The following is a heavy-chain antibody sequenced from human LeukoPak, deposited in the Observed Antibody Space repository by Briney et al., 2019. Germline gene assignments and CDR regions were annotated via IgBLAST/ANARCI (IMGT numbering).Heavy chain of an antibody. CDR3: VRDFNWGFDY. J-gene: IGHJ4*02. CDR1: GFNLSTYS. D-gene: IGHD7-27*01. V-gene: IGHV3-48*04. Sequence: GGSLTLSCAASGFNLSTYSMNWVRQAPGKGLEYVAYINRESTTMSYADSVKGRFTISRDAAKNSLYLQMNSLRAEDTAIYYCVRDFNWGFDYWGQGVVVAVSP. CDR2: INRESTTM.